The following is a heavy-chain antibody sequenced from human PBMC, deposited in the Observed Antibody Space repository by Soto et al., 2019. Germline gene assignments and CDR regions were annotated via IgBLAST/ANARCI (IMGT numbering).Heavy chain of an antibody. CDR1: GDSISSGGYY. J-gene: IGHJ4*02. V-gene: IGHV4-31*03. D-gene: IGHD3-22*01. Sequence: QVQLQESGPGLVKPSQTLSLTCTVSGDSISSGGYYWSWIRQHPGKGLEWIGYIYYSGTTYYNPSLESRVTISAATSENPFSLKLNSVTAADTAVYYCASTYYNGSSGPFDYWGQGTLVTVSS. CDR3: ASTYYNGSSGPFDY. CDR2: IYYSGTT.